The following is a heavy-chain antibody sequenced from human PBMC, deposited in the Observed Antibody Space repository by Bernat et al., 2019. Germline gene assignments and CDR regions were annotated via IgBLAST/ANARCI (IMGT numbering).Heavy chain of an antibody. CDR3: ASPWVGGIPAPRTTDYYYYGMDV. CDR2: INPSGGST. CDR1: GYTFTSYY. Sequence: QVQLVQSGAEVKKPGASVKVSCKASGYTFTSYYMHWVRQAPGQGPEWMGIINPSGGSTSYAQKFPGRITMTRDWSTSTVYIELCSLRSEATAVYYFASPWVGGIPAPRTTDYYYYGMDVWGQGTPVTVSS. D-gene: IGHD2-2*01. J-gene: IGHJ6*02. V-gene: IGHV1-46*03.